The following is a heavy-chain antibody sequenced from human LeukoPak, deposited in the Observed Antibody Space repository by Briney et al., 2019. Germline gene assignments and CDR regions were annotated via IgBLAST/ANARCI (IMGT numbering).Heavy chain of an antibody. V-gene: IGHV1-69*13. CDR3: ARVSRPMSSGYYTGWNYYYGMDV. CDR1: GGTFSSYA. CDR2: IIPIFGTA. D-gene: IGHD3-3*01. J-gene: IGHJ6*02. Sequence: SVKVSCKASGGTFSSYAISWVRQAPGQGLEWMGGIIPIFGTANYAQKFQGRVTITADESTSTAYMELSSLRSEDTAVYYCARVSRPMSSGYYTGWNYYYGMDVWGQGTTVTVSS.